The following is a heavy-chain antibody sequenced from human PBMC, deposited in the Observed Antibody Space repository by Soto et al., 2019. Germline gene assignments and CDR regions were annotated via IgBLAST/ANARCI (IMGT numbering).Heavy chain of an antibody. V-gene: IGHV4-59*08. CDR2: IYYSGST. J-gene: IGHJ6*02. CDR3: ARQLTGKTRQFGMDV. Sequence: SETLSLTCTVSGGSISSYYWSWIRQPPGKGLEWIGYIYYSGSTNYNPSLKSRVTISVDTSKNQFSLKLSSVTAADTAGYYCARQLTGKTRQFGMDVWGQGTMVTVSS. D-gene: IGHD1-1*01. CDR1: GGSISSYY.